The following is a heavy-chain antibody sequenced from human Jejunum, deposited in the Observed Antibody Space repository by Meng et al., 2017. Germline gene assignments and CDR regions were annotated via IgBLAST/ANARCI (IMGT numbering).Heavy chain of an antibody. Sequence: ASVKVSCKASGYIFTSFPMNWVRQVPGQGLEWMGWINTKTGNPTYAQGFTGRFVFSLDTSVSTAYLEISSLRPEDTAIYYCASRNNFDQFQYWGQGSLVTVSS. CDR3: ASRNNFDQFQY. J-gene: IGHJ1*01. V-gene: IGHV7-4-1*02. CDR1: GYIFTSFP. CDR2: INTKTGNP. D-gene: IGHD1-20*01.